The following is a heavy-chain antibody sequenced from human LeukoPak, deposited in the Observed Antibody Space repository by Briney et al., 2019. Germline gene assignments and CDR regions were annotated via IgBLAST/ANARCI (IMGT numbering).Heavy chain of an antibody. J-gene: IGHJ3*02. CDR2: INAGNGNT. V-gene: IGHV1-3*01. D-gene: IGHD5-18*01. Sequence: ASVKVSCKASRYTFTSYTIHWVRQAPGQRLEWMGWINAGNGNTNYAQRLQGRVTMTTDTSTSTAYMELRSLRSDDTAVYYCARDTAMAPEAFDIWGQGTMVTVSS. CDR3: ARDTAMAPEAFDI. CDR1: RYTFTSYT.